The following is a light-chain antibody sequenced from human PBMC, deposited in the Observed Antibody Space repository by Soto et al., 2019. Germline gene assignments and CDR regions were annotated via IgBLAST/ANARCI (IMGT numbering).Light chain of an antibody. CDR1: SSDVGSYSL. CDR3: CSYAGSSTYV. V-gene: IGLV2-23*01. J-gene: IGLJ1*01. CDR2: EGS. Sequence: LTQRASVSGSPGQSITISCTGTSSDVGSYSLVSWYQQHPGKAPKLMIYEGSKRPSGVSNRFSGSKSGNTASLTISGLQAEDEADYYCCSYAGSSTYVFGTGTKVTVL.